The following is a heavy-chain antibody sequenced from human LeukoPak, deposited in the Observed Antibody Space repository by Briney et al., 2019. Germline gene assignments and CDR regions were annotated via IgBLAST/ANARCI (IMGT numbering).Heavy chain of an antibody. CDR2: INTNTGNP. CDR1: GYTFTSYA. CDR3: ARMTTVTTGNYYYGMDV. Sequence: ASVKVSCKASGYTFTSYAMNWVRQAPGQGLEWMGWINTNTGNPTYAKGFTGRFVFSLDTSVSTAYLQISSLQAEDTAVYYCARMTTVTTGNYYYGMDVWGQGTTVTVSS. J-gene: IGHJ6*02. V-gene: IGHV7-4-1*02. D-gene: IGHD4-17*01.